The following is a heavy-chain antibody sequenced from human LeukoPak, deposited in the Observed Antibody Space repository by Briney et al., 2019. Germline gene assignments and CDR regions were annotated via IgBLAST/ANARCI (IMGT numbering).Heavy chain of an antibody. CDR1: GFLVSSTY. Sequence: PGGSLRLSCAASGFLVSSTYMSWVRQAPGKGLEWVSVIYIDGSIDYADSVKGRFTISRDNSKNTAYLQMNSLRAEDTAVYYCARGYYDSSGPFYWGQGTLVTVSS. D-gene: IGHD3-22*01. CDR2: IYIDGSI. CDR3: ARGYYDSSGPFY. J-gene: IGHJ4*02. V-gene: IGHV3-53*01.